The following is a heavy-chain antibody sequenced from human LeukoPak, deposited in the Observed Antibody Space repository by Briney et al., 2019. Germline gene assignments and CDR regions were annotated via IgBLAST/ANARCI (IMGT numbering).Heavy chain of an antibody. Sequence: GGSLRLSCAASGFTFSSYAMHWVRQAPGKGLEWVAVISYDGSNKYYADSVKGRFTISRDNSKNTLYLQMNSLRAEDTAVYYCAGDVGDYYDSSGYLDYWGQGTLVTVSS. V-gene: IGHV3-30*04. CDR3: AGDVGDYYDSSGYLDY. CDR2: ISYDGSNK. D-gene: IGHD3-22*01. CDR1: GFTFSSYA. J-gene: IGHJ4*02.